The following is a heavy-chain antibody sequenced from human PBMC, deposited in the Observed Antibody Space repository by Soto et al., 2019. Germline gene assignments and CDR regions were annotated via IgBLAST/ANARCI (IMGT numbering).Heavy chain of an antibody. CDR3: ARGVTTVVTDY. V-gene: IGHV4-30-4*01. J-gene: IGHJ4*02. Sequence: NPSETLSLTCTVSGGSISSGDYYWSWIRQPPGKGLEWIGYIYYSGSTYYNPSLKSRVTISVDTSKNQFSLKLSSVTAADTAVYYCARGVTTVVTDYWGQVTLVTVS. CDR2: IYYSGST. CDR1: GGSISSGDYY. D-gene: IGHD4-17*01.